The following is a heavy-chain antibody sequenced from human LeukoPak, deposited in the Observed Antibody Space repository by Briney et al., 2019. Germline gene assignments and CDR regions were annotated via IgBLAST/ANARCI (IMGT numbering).Heavy chain of an antibody. CDR1: GFTFSSYS. J-gene: IGHJ4*02. CDR2: ISYDGEET. CDR3: ARDPSRLAEAGYLDH. V-gene: IGHV3-30*04. Sequence: GTSLRLSCGASGFTFSSYSMHWVRQAPGKGLEWVAVISYDGEETYYADSVKGRFTISRDQSKNTHYLQMNRVRTEDTAVYFCARDPSRLAEAGYLDHWGQGTLVTVSS. D-gene: IGHD6-19*01.